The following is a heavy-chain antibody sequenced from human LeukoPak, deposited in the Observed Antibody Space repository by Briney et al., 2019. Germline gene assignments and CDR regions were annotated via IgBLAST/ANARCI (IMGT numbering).Heavy chain of an antibody. J-gene: IGHJ4*02. V-gene: IGHV4-4*07. CDR3: ARNFLGVVPIL. CDR2: IHTSGST. D-gene: IGHD2-15*01. Sequence: PSETLSLTCTVSGGSISSYYWNWIRQPAGKGLEWIGRIHTSGSTNYNPSLKSRVTISVDTSKNQLSLKLSSVTAADTAVYYCARNFLGVVPILWGQGTLVTVSS. CDR1: GGSISSYY.